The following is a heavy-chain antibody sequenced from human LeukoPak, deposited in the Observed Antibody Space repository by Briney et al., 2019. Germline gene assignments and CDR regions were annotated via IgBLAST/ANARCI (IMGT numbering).Heavy chain of an antibody. CDR2: IFYAGGT. CDR1: GGSMSSYY. V-gene: IGHV4-59*01. D-gene: IGHD6-25*01. Sequence: SETLSLTCTVSGGSMSSYYWTWVRQSPGKGLEWLGYIFYAGGTSYNPSLKSRVAISVDTPESQFSLKLSSVTAADTAVYYCAREVWGGGSAGLDYWGQGILVTVSS. CDR3: AREVWGGGSAGLDY. J-gene: IGHJ4*02.